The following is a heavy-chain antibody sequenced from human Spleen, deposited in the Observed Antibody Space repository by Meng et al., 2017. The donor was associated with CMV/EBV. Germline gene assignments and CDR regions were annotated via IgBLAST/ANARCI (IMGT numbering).Heavy chain of an antibody. V-gene: IGHV3-11*01. CDR3: ARGEGRYCGGDCYSYYYYGMDV. D-gene: IGHD2-21*01. J-gene: IGHJ6*02. CDR1: GFSFSDFY. CDR2: ISGSDGTI. Sequence: GGSLRLSCAASGFSFSDFYMSWIRQAPGKGLEWVSYISGSDGTIYYADSVRGRFTISRDNAKTSVYLQMDTLRAEDTAVYYCARGEGRYCGGDCYSYYYYGMDVWGQGTTVTVSS.